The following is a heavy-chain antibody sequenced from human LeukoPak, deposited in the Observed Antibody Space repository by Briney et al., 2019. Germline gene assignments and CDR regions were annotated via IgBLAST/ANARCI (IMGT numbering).Heavy chain of an antibody. D-gene: IGHD3-22*01. Sequence: SGPTLVKPTQTLRLTCTFSRFSLSTSGVCVGWIRQPPGKALEWLALIYWDDDRRYSPSLKSRLTITEDTSKNQVVLTMTNMDPVDTATYYCARRTYYYDSSGYGDAFDIWGQGTMVTVSS. CDR3: ARRTYYYDSSGYGDAFDI. CDR2: IYWDDDR. CDR1: RFSLSTSGVC. J-gene: IGHJ3*02. V-gene: IGHV2-5*02.